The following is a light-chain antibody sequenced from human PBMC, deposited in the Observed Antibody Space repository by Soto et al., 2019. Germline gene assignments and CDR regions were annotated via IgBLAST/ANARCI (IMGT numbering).Light chain of an antibody. CDR1: SSDIGGYNY. CDR3: SSYTTLSTVV. J-gene: IGLJ2*01. V-gene: IGLV2-14*03. Sequence: QSVLTQPASVSGSPGQSITISCTGTSSDIGGYNYVSWYQQHPGKAPQLMIYDVSNRPSGLSNRFSGSKSGNTASLTISGLQAEDAADYYCSSYTTLSTVVFGGGTKLTVL. CDR2: DVS.